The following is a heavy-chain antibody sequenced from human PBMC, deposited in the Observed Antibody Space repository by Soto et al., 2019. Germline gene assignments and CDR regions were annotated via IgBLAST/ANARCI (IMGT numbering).Heavy chain of an antibody. CDR1: GFTVSSNY. D-gene: IGHD3-10*01. CDR2: IYSGGST. Sequence: GGSLRLSCAASGFTVSSNYMSWVRQAPGKGLEWVSVIYSGGSTYYADSVKGRFTISRDNSKNTLYLQMNSLRAEDTAVYYCATERYGSGSYDSYYYYMDVWGKGTTVTVSS. J-gene: IGHJ6*03. CDR3: ATERYGSGSYDSYYYYMDV. V-gene: IGHV3-66*01.